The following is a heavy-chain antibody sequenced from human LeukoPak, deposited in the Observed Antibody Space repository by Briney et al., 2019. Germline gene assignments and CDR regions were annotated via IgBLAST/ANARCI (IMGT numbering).Heavy chain of an antibody. D-gene: IGHD2-15*01. CDR2: ISGDSKYI. V-gene: IGHV3-21*04. CDR3: AKDMSSPRRRYYYYYGMDV. J-gene: IGHJ6*02. CDR1: GFTFSRYT. Sequence: PGGSLRLSCAGSGFTFSRYTFNWVRQAPWRGLEWVSAISGDSKYIYYTDSVKGRFTISRDNAKNSLYLQMNSLRAEDTALYYCAKDMSSPRRRYYYYYGMDVWGQGTTVTVSS.